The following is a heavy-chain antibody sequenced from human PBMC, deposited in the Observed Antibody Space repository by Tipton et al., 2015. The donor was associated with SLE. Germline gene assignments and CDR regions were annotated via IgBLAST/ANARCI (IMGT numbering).Heavy chain of an antibody. V-gene: IGHV4-39*07. CDR1: GGSISSSPYY. CDR3: AIPTVGATGGFDS. J-gene: IGHJ5*01. D-gene: IGHD1-26*01. CDR2: VYSGGNT. Sequence: TLSLTCTVSGGSISSSPYYWAWIRQPPGKGLEWIGTVYSGGNTPHIPSLKTRVTISVDTSRNQFSLKLTSVTAADTALYYGAIPTVGATGGFDSWCHGTLVIVSS.